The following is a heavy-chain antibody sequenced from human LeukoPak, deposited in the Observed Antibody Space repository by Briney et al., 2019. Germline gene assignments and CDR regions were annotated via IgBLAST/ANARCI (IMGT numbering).Heavy chain of an antibody. V-gene: IGHV4-59*01. CDR3: ARTEGPAAGYFDY. CDR1: GGSISSYY. Sequence: PSETLSLTCTVSGGSISSYYWSWIRQPPGKGLEWNGYIYYSGSTNYNPSLKSRVTISVDTSKNQFSLKLSSVTAADTAVYYCARTEGPAAGYFDYWGQGTLVTVSS. CDR2: IYYSGST. D-gene: IGHD6-13*01. J-gene: IGHJ4*02.